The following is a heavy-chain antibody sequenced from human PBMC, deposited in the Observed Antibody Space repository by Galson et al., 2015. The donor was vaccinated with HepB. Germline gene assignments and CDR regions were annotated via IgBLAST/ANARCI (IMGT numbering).Heavy chain of an antibody. CDR3: ARAGFLGYCSSTSCYWNYYYGMDV. V-gene: IGHV6-1*01. Sequence: CAISGDSVSSNSAAWSWIRQSPSRGLEWLGRTYYRSEWYNDYAASVKSRITINPDTSKNQFSLQLNSVTPEDTAVYYCARAGFLGYCSSTSCYWNYYYGMDVWGQGTTVTVSS. CDR1: GDSVSSNSAA. D-gene: IGHD2-2*01. CDR2: TYYRSEWYN. J-gene: IGHJ6*02.